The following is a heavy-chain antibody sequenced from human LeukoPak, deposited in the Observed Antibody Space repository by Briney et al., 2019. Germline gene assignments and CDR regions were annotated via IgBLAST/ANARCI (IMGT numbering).Heavy chain of an antibody. CDR1: GYTFTGYY. Sequence: ASVKVSCKASGYTFTGYYMHWVRQAPGQGLEWMGRINPNSGGTDYAQNFQGRATMTRDTSISTVYMELSRLRSDDTAVYYCARGYCSGGTCYLVENWLDPWGQGTLVTVSS. J-gene: IGHJ5*02. CDR3: ARGYCSGGTCYLVENWLDP. V-gene: IGHV1-2*06. D-gene: IGHD2-15*01. CDR2: INPNSGGT.